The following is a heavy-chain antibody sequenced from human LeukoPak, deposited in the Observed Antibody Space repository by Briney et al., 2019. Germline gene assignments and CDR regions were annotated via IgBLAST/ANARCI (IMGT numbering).Heavy chain of an antibody. CDR3: ARGPGDYEFAYHFDY. CDR1: GGSFSGYY. V-gene: IGHV4-34*01. D-gene: IGHD4-17*01. J-gene: IGHJ4*02. Sequence: PSETLSLTCAVYGGSFSGYYWSWIRQPPGKGLEWIGEINHSGSTNYNPSLKSRVTISVDTSKNQFSLKLSSVTAADTAVYYCARGPGDYEFAYHFDYWGQGTLVTVSS. CDR2: INHSGST.